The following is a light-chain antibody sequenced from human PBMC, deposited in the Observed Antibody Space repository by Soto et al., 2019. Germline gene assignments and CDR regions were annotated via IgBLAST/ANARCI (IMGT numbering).Light chain of an antibody. Sequence: DLQMTQFPSSLSASVGDRVTITCRASQSISSYLNWYQQKPGKAPKLLIYAASSLQSGVPSRFSGSGSGTDFTLTITSLRPDDFATYYCQQSYSILWTFGQGTKVDIK. J-gene: IGKJ1*01. CDR1: QSISSY. CDR3: QQSYSILWT. V-gene: IGKV1-39*01. CDR2: AAS.